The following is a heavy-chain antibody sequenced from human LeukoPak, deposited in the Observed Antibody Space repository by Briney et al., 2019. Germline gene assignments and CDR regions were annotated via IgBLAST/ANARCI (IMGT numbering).Heavy chain of an antibody. J-gene: IGHJ3*02. Sequence: SETLSLTCTVSGGSISSSSYYWGWIRQPPGKGLEWIASIYCSGSTYYNPTLKSRVTISADTSKNQFSLKLSSVTAADTAVYYCARIRVGGYYSHAFDIWGQGTMVTVSS. CDR1: GGSISSSSYY. D-gene: IGHD3-22*01. V-gene: IGHV4-39*01. CDR3: ARIRVGGYYSHAFDI. CDR2: IYCSGST.